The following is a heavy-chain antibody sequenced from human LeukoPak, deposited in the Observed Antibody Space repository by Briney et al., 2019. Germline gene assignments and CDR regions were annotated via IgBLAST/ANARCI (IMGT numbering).Heavy chain of an antibody. CDR2: IYYSGST. CDR3: ARLSSSGSLDY. CDR1: GGSISSYY. D-gene: IGHD6-19*01. J-gene: IGHJ4*02. V-gene: IGHV4-59*08. Sequence: SETLSPTCTVSGGSISSYYWSWIRQPPGKGLEWIGYIYYSGSTNYNPSLKSRVTISVDTSKNQFSLKLSSVTAADTAVYYCARLSSSGSLDYWGQGTLVTVSS.